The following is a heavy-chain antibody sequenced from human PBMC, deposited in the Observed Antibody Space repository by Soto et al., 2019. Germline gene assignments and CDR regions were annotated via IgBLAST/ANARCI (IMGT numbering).Heavy chain of an antibody. Sequence: QVHLVQSGAEVKKPWASVKVSCKGSGYGFTTYGITWVRQAPGQGLEWMTWISAHNGNTNYAQKVQGRVTVTRDTSTSTAYMELRSLRYDVTAVYYCARGRYGDYWGQGVLVTVSS. CDR3: ARGRYGDY. D-gene: IGHD1-1*01. J-gene: IGHJ4*02. CDR2: ISAHNGNT. V-gene: IGHV1-18*01. CDR1: GYGFTTYG.